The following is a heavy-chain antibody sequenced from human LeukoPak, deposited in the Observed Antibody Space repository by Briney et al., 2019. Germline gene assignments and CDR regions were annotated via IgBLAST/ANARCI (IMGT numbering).Heavy chain of an antibody. CDR1: GGSISSGDYY. D-gene: IGHD5-18*01. CDR3: ARETAISLFDY. Sequence: SETLSLTCTVSGGSISSGDYYWSWIRQPPGKGLEWIGYIYYSGSTYYNPSLKSRVTISVDTSKNQFSLKLSSVTAADTAVYYCARETAISLFDYWGQGTPVTVSS. V-gene: IGHV4-30-4*01. CDR2: IYYSGST. J-gene: IGHJ4*02.